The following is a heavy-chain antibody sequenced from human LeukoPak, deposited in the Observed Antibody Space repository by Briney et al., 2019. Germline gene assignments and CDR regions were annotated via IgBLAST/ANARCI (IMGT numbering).Heavy chain of an antibody. CDR3: ATMEPGGAPKWAFDI. CDR1: GYTLTELS. V-gene: IGHV1-24*01. CDR2: FDPEDGET. D-gene: IGHD1-26*01. Sequence: ASVKVSCKVSGYTLTELSMHWVRQAPRKGLEWMGGFDPEDGETIYAQKFQGRVTMTEDTSTDTAYMELSSLRSEDTAVYYCATMEPGGAPKWAFDIWGQGTMVTVSS. J-gene: IGHJ3*02.